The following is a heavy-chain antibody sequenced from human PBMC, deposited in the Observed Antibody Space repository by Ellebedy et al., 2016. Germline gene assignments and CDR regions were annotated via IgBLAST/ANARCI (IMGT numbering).Heavy chain of an antibody. CDR2: VGPQDGDT. D-gene: IGHD3-10*01. CDR3: VTLPHYYHSGKPNPEY. J-gene: IGHJ4*02. CDR1: GYSFTDYY. Sequence: ASVKVSCKVSGYSFTDYYMHWVQQAPGKGLEWMGFVGPQDGDTIYAEKFQGRVTIRADRSTDTAYMELSSLRSADTAVYYCVTLPHYYHSGKPNPEYWGQGTLVTVSS. V-gene: IGHV1-69-2*01.